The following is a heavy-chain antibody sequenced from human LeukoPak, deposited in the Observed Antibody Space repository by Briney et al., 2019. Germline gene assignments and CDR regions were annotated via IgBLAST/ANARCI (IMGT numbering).Heavy chain of an antibody. V-gene: IGHV4-38-2*02. CDR3: ARTRATTIYYNWFDP. J-gene: IGHJ5*02. CDR1: GYSISSGYY. Sequence: SETLSLTCTVSGYSISSGYYWGWIRQPPGKGLEWIGSIYHSGSTYYNPSLKSRVTISVDTSKNQFSLKLSSVTAADTAVYYCARTRATTIYYNWFDPWGQGTLVTVSS. D-gene: IGHD1-26*01. CDR2: IYHSGST.